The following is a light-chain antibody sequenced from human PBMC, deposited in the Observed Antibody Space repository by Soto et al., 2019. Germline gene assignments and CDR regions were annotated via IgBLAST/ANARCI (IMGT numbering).Light chain of an antibody. Sequence: EIVMTQSPATLSVSPGERATLSCRASQTVSSNLAWYQQKPGQAPRLLIHGASTRAAGIPARFSGSGSGTEFTLTISSRQAEEFAVDYCQQYNALPPFTVGPGTRVDI. J-gene: IGKJ3*01. CDR2: GAS. V-gene: IGKV3-15*01. CDR1: QTVSSN. CDR3: QQYNALPPFT.